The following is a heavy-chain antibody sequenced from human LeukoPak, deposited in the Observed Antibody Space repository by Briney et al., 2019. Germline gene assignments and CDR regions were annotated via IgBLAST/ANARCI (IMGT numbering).Heavy chain of an antibody. CDR3: AKDLSAYYDILTGTEGAFDI. V-gene: IGHV3-30*18. J-gene: IGHJ3*02. CDR1: GFTFSSYG. Sequence: GGSLRLSCAASGFTFSSYGMHWVRQAPGKGLEWVAVISYDGSNKYYADSVKGRFTISRDNSKNTLYLQMNSLRAEDTAVYYCAKDLSAYYDILTGTEGAFDIWGQGTMVTVSS. D-gene: IGHD3-9*01. CDR2: ISYDGSNK.